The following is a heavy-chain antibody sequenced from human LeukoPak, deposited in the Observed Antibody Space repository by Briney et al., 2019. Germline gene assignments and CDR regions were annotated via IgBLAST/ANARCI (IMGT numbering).Heavy chain of an antibody. J-gene: IGHJ4*02. D-gene: IGHD2-8*01. V-gene: IGHV1-2*06. CDR3: ASSFETHGYY. Sequence: ASVKVSCKASGYTFTGYYLHWVRQAPGQGLEWMGRINPNSGGTNYAQKFQGRVTMTRDTSISTAYMKLSRLRSDDTAVYYCASSFETHGYYWGQGTLVTVSS. CDR1: GYTFTGYY. CDR2: INPNSGGT.